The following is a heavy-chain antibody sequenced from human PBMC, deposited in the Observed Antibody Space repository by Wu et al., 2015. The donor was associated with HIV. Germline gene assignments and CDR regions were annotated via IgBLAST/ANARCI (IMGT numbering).Heavy chain of an antibody. D-gene: IGHD3-22*01. V-gene: IGHV1-2*02. Sequence: QVQLVQSGAEVKKPGASVKVSCKASGYTFTGYYMHWVRQAPGQGLEWMGWINPNSGGTNYAQKFQGRVTMTRDTPISTAYMELSRLRSDDTAVYYCARDEVYDSSGYYYGNWFDPWGQGTLVTVSS. CDR3: ARDEVYDSSGYYYGNWFDP. CDR1: GYTFTGYY. CDR2: INPNSGGT. J-gene: IGHJ5*02.